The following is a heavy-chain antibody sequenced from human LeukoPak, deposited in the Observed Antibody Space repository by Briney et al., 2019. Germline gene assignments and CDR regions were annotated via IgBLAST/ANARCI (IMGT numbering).Heavy chain of an antibody. V-gene: IGHV3-49*03. J-gene: IGHJ4*02. CDR1: GFTFGDYD. CDR3: TSAPREVRGVMYFDY. Sequence: GGSLRLSCAASGFTFGDYDMSWFRQAPGKGLEWVGFIRNKAYGGTAAYAASVRGRFTISRDDSKSIAYLQMNSLETGDTAVYYCTSAPREVRGVMYFDYWAQATLVTVSS. CDR2: IRNKAYGGTA. D-gene: IGHD3-10*01.